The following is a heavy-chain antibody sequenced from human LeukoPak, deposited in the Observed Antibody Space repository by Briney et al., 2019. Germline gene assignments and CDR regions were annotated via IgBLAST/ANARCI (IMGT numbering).Heavy chain of an antibody. CDR2: INPSGGST. Sequence: ASVKVSCKASGYTFTSYYMHWVRQAPGQGLEWMGIINPSGGSTSYAQKFQGRVTMTRDTSTSTVYMELSSLRSEDTAVYYCAREVLRFSEWSHDAFDIWGQGTMVTVSS. CDR3: AREVLRFSEWSHDAFDI. V-gene: IGHV1-46*01. D-gene: IGHD3-3*01. CDR1: GYTFTSYY. J-gene: IGHJ3*02.